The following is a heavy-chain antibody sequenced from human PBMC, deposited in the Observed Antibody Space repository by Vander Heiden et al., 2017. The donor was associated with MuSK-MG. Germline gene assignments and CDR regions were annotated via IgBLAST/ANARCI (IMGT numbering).Heavy chain of an antibody. Sequence: QVQLVQSGAEVKKPGAAVKVSCKASGYTLTSYGISWVRQAPVQGLDWMGWISAYNGNTNYAQKLQGRVTMNTDTSTSTAYMELRSLRSDDTAVYYCARVSSTSSQFRGFDPWGQATLVTVSS. D-gene: IGHD2-2*01. CDR1: GYTLTSYG. J-gene: IGHJ5*02. CDR2: ISAYNGNT. V-gene: IGHV1-18*01. CDR3: ARVSSTSSQFRGFDP.